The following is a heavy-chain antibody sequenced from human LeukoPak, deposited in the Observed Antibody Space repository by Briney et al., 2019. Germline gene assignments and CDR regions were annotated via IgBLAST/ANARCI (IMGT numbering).Heavy chain of an antibody. D-gene: IGHD3-3*01. Sequence: GGSLRLSCAASGFTFSSYAMSCVRQAPGKGLEWVSAIIGSGGSTYYADSVKGRFTISRDNSKNTLYLQMNSLRAEDTAVYYCAKPRRDFWSGYSDYFDYWGQGTLVTVSS. CDR3: AKPRRDFWSGYSDYFDY. J-gene: IGHJ4*02. V-gene: IGHV3-23*01. CDR1: GFTFSSYA. CDR2: IIGSGGST.